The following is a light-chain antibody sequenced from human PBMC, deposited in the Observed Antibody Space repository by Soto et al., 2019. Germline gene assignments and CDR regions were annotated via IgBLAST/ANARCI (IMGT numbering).Light chain of an antibody. CDR1: SSDVGSYNL. CDR2: EGS. V-gene: IGLV2-23*01. CDR3: CSNAGSGTVV. Sequence: QSALTQPASVSGSPGQSITISCTGTSSDVGSYNLVSWYQQHPGKAPKLMIYEGSKRPSGVSNRFSGSKSCNTASLTISGLQAEDEADYYCCSNAGSGTVVFGGGTMLTVL. J-gene: IGLJ2*01.